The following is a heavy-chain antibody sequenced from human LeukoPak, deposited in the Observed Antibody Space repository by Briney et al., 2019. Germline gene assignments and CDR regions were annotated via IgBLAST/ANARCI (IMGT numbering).Heavy chain of an antibody. CDR1: GVSFSGYY. CDR2: INHSGST. J-gene: IGHJ5*02. V-gene: IGHV4-34*01. D-gene: IGHD6-13*01. Sequence: SETLSLTCAVYGVSFSGYYWSWIRQPPGKGLEWIGEINHSGSTNYNPSLKSRVTISVDTSKNQFSLKLSSVTAADTAVYYCARDSSWYGPRWFDPWGQGTLVTVSS. CDR3: ARDSSWYGPRWFDP.